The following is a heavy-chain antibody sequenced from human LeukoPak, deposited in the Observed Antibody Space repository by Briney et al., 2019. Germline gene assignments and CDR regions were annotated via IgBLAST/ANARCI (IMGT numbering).Heavy chain of an antibody. D-gene: IGHD2-2*01. CDR3: AKDQSGSTSAYYYYGMDV. CDR1: GFTFSSYG. Sequence: GGSLRLSCAASGFTFSSYGMHWVRQAPGKGLEWVAVISYDGSNKYYADSVKGRLTISRDNSKNTLYLQMNSLRAEDTAVYYCAKDQSGSTSAYYYYGMDVWGQGTTVTVSS. CDR2: ISYDGSNK. V-gene: IGHV3-30*18. J-gene: IGHJ6*02.